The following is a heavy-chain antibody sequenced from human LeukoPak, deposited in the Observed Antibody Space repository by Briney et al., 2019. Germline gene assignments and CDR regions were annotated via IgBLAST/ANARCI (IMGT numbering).Heavy chain of an antibody. CDR1: GYSFTSYG. CDR3: ARTRSSNRPYAFDI. Sequence: ASVKVSCKASGYSFTSYGISWVRQAPGQGLEWMGWIIGYNGNPNYVQKFQGRVTMTTDTSTSTAYMELRSLTSDDTAVYYCARTRSSNRPYAFDIWGQGTMVTVSS. CDR2: IIGYNGNP. D-gene: IGHD2-8*01. V-gene: IGHV1-18*01. J-gene: IGHJ3*02.